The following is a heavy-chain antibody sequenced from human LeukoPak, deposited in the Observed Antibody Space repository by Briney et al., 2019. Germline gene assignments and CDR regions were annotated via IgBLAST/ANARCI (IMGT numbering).Heavy chain of an antibody. Sequence: ASVKVSCKASGYTFTSYYMHWVRQAPGLGLEWMGIINPSGGSTSYAQKFQGRVTMTRDTSTSTVYMELSSLRSEDTAVYYCARDSVQAAAGVEEYFQHWGQGTLVTVSS. CDR1: GYTFTSYY. CDR2: INPSGGST. D-gene: IGHD6-13*01. CDR3: ARDSVQAAAGVEEYFQH. J-gene: IGHJ1*01. V-gene: IGHV1-46*01.